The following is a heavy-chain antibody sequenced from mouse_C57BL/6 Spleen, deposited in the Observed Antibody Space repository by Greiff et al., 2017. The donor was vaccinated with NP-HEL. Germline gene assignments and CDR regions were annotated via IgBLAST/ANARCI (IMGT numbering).Heavy chain of an antibody. V-gene: IGHV1-18*01. D-gene: IGHD1-1*01. CDR3: ERKPYYYGSSGYFDV. J-gene: IGHJ1*03. Sequence: EVQLQQSGPELVKPGASVKIPCKASGYTFTDYNMDWVKQSHGKSLEWIGDINPNNGGTIYNQKFKGKATLTVDKSSSTAYMELRSLTSEDTAVYYCERKPYYYGSSGYFDVWGTGTTVTVSS. CDR1: GYTFTDYN. CDR2: INPNNGGT.